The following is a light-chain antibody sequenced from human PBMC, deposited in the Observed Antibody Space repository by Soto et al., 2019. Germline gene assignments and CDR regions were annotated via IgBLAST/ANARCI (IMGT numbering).Light chain of an antibody. CDR3: QQYQNLWT. J-gene: IGKJ1*01. V-gene: IGKV1-39*01. Sequence: DIQMTESPASMSASVGDRVTISCRASQSIGRNLNWYQQKPGKAPTLLIYAASSLQSGVPSRFSVSGSGTLFPLTISGLKSEYVALYYCQQYQNLWTFGQGTKVDIK. CDR1: QSIGRN. CDR2: AAS.